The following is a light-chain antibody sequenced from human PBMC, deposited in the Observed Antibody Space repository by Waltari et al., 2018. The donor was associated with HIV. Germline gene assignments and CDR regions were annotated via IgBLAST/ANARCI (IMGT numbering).Light chain of an antibody. CDR1: ALPKQY. V-gene: IGLV3-25*03. CDR2: KDT. CDR3: QSVDSDSSYWV. Sequence: SYELTQPPSVSVSPGQTARITCSGNALPKQYAYWYPQKPGRAPLVIIYKDTERPSGITERFSGSSSGTIVTLTISGVQAEDEADYYCQSVDSDSSYWVFGGGTKVTVL. J-gene: IGLJ3*02.